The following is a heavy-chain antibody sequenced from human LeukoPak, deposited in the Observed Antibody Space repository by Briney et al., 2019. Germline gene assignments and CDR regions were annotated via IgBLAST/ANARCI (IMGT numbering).Heavy chain of an antibody. J-gene: IGHJ4*02. Sequence: GGSLRPSCAVSGFTLRSNSMSWVRQAPGKGLEWVSVIISGGGTYYADSVKGRFTISRDNSKNTLYLQMNSLSAEDTAVYYCARGGPPGYDPFDYWGQGTLVTVSS. CDR2: IISGGGT. D-gene: IGHD5-12*01. V-gene: IGHV3-53*01. CDR1: GFTLRSNS. CDR3: ARGGPPGYDPFDY.